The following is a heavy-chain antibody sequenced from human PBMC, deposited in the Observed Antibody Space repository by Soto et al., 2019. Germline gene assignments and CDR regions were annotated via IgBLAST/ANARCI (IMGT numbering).Heavy chain of an antibody. V-gene: IGHV3-64*01. CDR2: ISSNGVST. D-gene: IGHD2-15*01. Sequence: EVQLVESGGGLVQPGGSLRLSCAASGFTFSNYAMHWVRQAPGKGLEYVSAISSNGVSTNYANSVKGRFTISRDNSKNTLYLQMGSLRVEDTAVYYCARKGCGGGSCYEYWGQGTLVTVST. CDR3: ARKGCGGGSCYEY. CDR1: GFTFSNYA. J-gene: IGHJ4*02.